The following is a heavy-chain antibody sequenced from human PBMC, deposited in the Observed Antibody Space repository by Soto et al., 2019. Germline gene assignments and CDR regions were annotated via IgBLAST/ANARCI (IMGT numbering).Heavy chain of an antibody. J-gene: IGHJ3*02. Sequence: GGSLRLSCAASGFTFSSYGMHWVRQAPGKGLEWVAVIWFDGSNKYYADSVKGRFTISRDNSKNTLYLQMNSLRAEDTAVYYCARVAGPSLRAPCLDIWGQGTMVTVSS. D-gene: IGHD3-3*01. V-gene: IGHV3-33*01. CDR2: IWFDGSNK. CDR3: ARVAGPSLRAPCLDI. CDR1: GFTFSSYG.